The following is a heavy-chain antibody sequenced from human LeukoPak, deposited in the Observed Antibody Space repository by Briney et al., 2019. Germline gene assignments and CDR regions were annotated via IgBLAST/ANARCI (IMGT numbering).Heavy chain of an antibody. V-gene: IGHV1-2*02. Sequence: EASVKVSCKASGYTFTGYYMHWVRQAPGQGLEWMGWINPNSGGTNYAQKFQGRVTMTRDTSISTAYMELSRLRSDDTAVYYCARSLNFASPMTFDYWGQGTLVTVSS. D-gene: IGHD3-16*01. J-gene: IGHJ4*02. CDR2: INPNSGGT. CDR3: ARSLNFASPMTFDY. CDR1: GYTFTGYY.